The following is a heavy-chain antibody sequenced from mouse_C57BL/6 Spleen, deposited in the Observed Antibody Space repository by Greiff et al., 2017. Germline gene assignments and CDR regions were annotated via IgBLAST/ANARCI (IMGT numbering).Heavy chain of an antibody. D-gene: IGHD2-3*01. V-gene: IGHV1-4*01. CDR1: GYTFTSYT. Sequence: VQLQESGAELARPGASVKMSCKASGYTFTSYTMHWVKQRPGQGLEWIGYINPSSGYTKYNQKFTDKATLTADKSSSTAYMQLSSLTSEDSADYYWARYRDSYYVGYVDDWGTGTTGTVSS. CDR2: INPSSGYT. J-gene: IGHJ1*03. CDR3: ARYRDSYYVGYVDD.